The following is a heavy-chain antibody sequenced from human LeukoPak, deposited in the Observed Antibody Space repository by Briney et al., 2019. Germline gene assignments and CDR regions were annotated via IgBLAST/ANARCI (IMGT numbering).Heavy chain of an antibody. V-gene: IGHV3-23*01. Sequence: PGGSLRLSCAASGITLGNYGMSWVRQPPGKGLEWVAGISDSGGSTNYADSVKGRFTISRDTPRNTLYLQMNSLRAEDTAVYFCAKRGVVIRVFLVGFHKEAYYFDSWGQGALATVSS. CDR1: GITLGNYG. J-gene: IGHJ4*02. D-gene: IGHD3-10*01. CDR2: ISDSGGST. CDR3: AKRGVVIRVFLVGFHKEAYYFDS.